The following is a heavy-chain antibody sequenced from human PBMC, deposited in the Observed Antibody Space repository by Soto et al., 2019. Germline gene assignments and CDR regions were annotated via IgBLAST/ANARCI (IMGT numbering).Heavy chain of an antibody. CDR2: IYYSGST. CDR3: ARDGSTSGYIWFDP. Sequence: SETLSLTCTVSGGSISSYYWSWIRQPPGKGLEWIGYIYYSGSTNYNPSLNSRVTISVDTSKIQFSLKLSSVTAAVTAVYFCARDGSTSGYIWFDPWGQGSLVTVSS. V-gene: IGHV4-59*01. J-gene: IGHJ5*02. CDR1: GGSISSYY. D-gene: IGHD2-2*02.